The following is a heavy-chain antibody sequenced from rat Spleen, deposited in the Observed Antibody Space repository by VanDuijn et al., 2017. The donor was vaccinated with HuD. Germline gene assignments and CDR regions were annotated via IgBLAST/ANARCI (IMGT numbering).Heavy chain of an antibody. V-gene: IGHV5-25*01. CDR3: ARHGCYYSMDYVMDA. J-gene: IGHJ4*01. CDR2: ITTGGDNT. D-gene: IGHD1-1*01. Sequence: EVQLVESGGGLVQPGRSMKLSCAASGFTFSNYYMAWVRQAPTKGLEWVASITTGGDNTYYRDSVKGRFLISRNNAKSTLYLQMDSLRSEDTATYYCARHGCYYSMDYVMDAWGQGVMVTVSS. CDR1: GFTFSNYY.